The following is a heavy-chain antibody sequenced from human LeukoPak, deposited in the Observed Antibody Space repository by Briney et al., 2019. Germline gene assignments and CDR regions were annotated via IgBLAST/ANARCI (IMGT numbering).Heavy chain of an antibody. V-gene: IGHV4-38-2*02. J-gene: IGHJ4*02. CDR2: ISQSGNT. Sequence: TSETLSLTCTVSGYSISSGYYWAWIRQPPGKGLEWIGSISQSGNTYYNPSLKSRVTILVDTSKNQFSLSLSSVTAADTAVYFCAREGELSTLPDPYWGQGTLVTVSS. CDR3: AREGELSTLPDPY. CDR1: GYSISSGYY. D-gene: IGHD5-24*01.